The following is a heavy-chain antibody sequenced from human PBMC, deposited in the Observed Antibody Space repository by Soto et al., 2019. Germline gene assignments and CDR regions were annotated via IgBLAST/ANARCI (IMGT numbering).Heavy chain of an antibody. CDR2: IFSNDEK. CDR1: GFSLSNAIMG. J-gene: IGHJ6*02. V-gene: IGHV2-26*01. CDR3: ARIDLLYYYDSSGRNYYYYYGMDV. Sequence: GPTLVNPTETLTLTCTVSGFSLSNAIMGVSWIRQPPGKALEWLAHIFSNDEKSYSTSLKSRLTISKDTSKSQVVLTMTNMDPVDTATYYCARIDLLYYYDSSGRNYYYYYGMDVWGQGTTVTVSS. D-gene: IGHD3-22*01.